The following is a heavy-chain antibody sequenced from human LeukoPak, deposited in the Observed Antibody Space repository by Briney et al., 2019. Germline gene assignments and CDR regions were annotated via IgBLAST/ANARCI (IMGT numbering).Heavy chain of an antibody. CDR3: ARHPYGSGSYVDY. V-gene: IGHV5-51*01. CDR1: GYSFTSYW. D-gene: IGHD3-10*01. J-gene: IGHJ4*02. Sequence: GESLKISCKGSGYSFTSYWIGWVRQMPGKGLEWMGIIYPGDSDTRNSPSFQGQVTISADKSISTAYLQWSSLKASDTAMYYCARHPYGSGSYVDYWGQGTLVTVSS. CDR2: IYPGDSDT.